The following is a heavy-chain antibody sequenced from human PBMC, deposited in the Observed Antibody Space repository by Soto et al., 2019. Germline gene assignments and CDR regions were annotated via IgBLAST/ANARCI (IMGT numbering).Heavy chain of an antibody. Sequence: EVQLLESGGGLVQPGGSLRLSCAASGFTFSSYAMSWVRQAPGKGLEWVSAICGSGGSTYYADSVKCRLTISRDNSKNPLYLQMNSLRAEDTAVYYCAKYLGIIAATGSDYWGQGTLVTVSS. J-gene: IGHJ4*02. D-gene: IGHD6-13*01. V-gene: IGHV3-23*01. CDR3: AKYLGIIAATGSDY. CDR1: GFTFSSYA. CDR2: ICGSGGST.